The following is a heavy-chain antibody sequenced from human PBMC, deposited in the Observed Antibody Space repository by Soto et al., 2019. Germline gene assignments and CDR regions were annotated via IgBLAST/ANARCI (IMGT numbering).Heavy chain of an antibody. V-gene: IGHV3-9*01. CDR3: AKGGPDGFCSGGRCYFDY. J-gene: IGHJ4*02. CDR2: ISWNSNII. CDR1: GFTFDDYA. Sequence: EVQLVESGGGLVQPGRSLRLSCAASGFTFDDYAMHLVRRVPGKGLEWVSSISWNSNIIGYADSVKGRFTISRDNAKNSLYLQMNSLRPEDTALYYCAKGGPDGFCSGGRCYFDYWGQGTLVTVSS. D-gene: IGHD2-15*01.